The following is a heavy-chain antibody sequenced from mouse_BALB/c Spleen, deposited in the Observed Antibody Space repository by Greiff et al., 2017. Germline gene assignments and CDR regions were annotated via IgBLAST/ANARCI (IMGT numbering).Heavy chain of an antibody. CDR3: ASGDGYYRSYAMDY. Sequence: VQLQQSGAELVRPGASVKLSCKASGFNIKDYYMHWVKQRPEQGLEWIGWIDPENGNTIYDPKFQGKASITADTSSNTAYLQLSSLTSEDTAVYYCASGDGYYRSYAMDYWGQGTSVTVSS. CDR1: GFNIKDYY. CDR2: IDPENGNT. V-gene: IGHV14-1*02. J-gene: IGHJ4*01. D-gene: IGHD2-3*01.